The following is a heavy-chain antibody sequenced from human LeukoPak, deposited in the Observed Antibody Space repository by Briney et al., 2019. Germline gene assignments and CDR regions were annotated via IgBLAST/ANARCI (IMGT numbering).Heavy chain of an antibody. Sequence: SETLFLTCTVSGGSISGNFFWSWLRQPPGKGLEWIGYISPGGTTFYNASLKSRLDVSIDTSKGQFSLNLNSVTVADTAVYYCARVGPMVRAVFDFWGQGILVAVSS. D-gene: IGHD3-10*01. V-gene: IGHV4-30-4*01. CDR1: GGSISGNFF. CDR2: ISPGGTT. J-gene: IGHJ4*02. CDR3: ARVGPMVRAVFDF.